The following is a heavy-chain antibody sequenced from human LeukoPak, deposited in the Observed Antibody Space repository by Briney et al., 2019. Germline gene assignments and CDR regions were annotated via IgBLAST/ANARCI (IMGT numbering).Heavy chain of an antibody. Sequence: GGSLRLSCAASGFTFSSYGMHWVRQAPGKGLEWVAFIRYDGSNKYYADSVKGRFTISRDNSKNTLYLQMNSLRAEDTAVYYCAKGPRSGNYYGSGIYYYYYMDVWGKGTTVTVSS. CDR1: GFTFSSYG. J-gene: IGHJ6*03. CDR3: AKGPRSGNYYGSGIYYYYYMDV. V-gene: IGHV3-30*02. CDR2: IRYDGSNK. D-gene: IGHD3-10*01.